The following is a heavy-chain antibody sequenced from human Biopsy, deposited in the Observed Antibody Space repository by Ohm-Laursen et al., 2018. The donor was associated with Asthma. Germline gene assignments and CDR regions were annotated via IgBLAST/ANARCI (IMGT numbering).Heavy chain of an antibody. Sequence: ASVKVSCKSLGGTFNTYVIGRVRQAPGQGLEWTGGINSVFGTTTYPQKFPDRVTITADDSTSTVYMELSSLRSEDTAVYYCARKAGSCISRTCYSLDFWGQGTLVTVSS. V-gene: IGHV1-69*13. D-gene: IGHD2-2*01. CDR1: GGTFNTYV. CDR2: INSVFGTT. CDR3: ARKAGSCISRTCYSLDF. J-gene: IGHJ4*02.